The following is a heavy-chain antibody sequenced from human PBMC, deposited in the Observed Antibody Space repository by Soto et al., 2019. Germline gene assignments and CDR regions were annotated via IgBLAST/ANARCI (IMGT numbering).Heavy chain of an antibody. J-gene: IGHJ5*02. D-gene: IGHD6-13*01. Sequence: GGSLRLSCAASGFTFSSYSISWVRQAPWKGLEWVSAISGSGVSTYYADSVKGRFTISRDNSKNTLYLQMNSLRAEDTPVYYCSKAPSLGGRIAAARSAVGSHPWGQGTLVTVCS. V-gene: IGHV3-23*01. CDR3: SKAPSLGGRIAAARSAVGSHP. CDR2: ISGSGVST. CDR1: GFTFSSYS.